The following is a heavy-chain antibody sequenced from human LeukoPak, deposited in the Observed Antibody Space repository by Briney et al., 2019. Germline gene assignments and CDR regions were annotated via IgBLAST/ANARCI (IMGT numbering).Heavy chain of an antibody. Sequence: SQTLSLTCAVSGGSISSGGYSWSWIRQPPGKGLEWIGYIYHSGSTYYNPSLKSRVTISVDRSKNQFSLKLSSVTAADTAVYYCASQDVDTAMGIDYWGQGTLVTVSS. J-gene: IGHJ4*02. D-gene: IGHD5-18*01. CDR3: ASQDVDTAMGIDY. CDR2: IYHSGST. CDR1: GGSISSGGYS. V-gene: IGHV4-30-2*01.